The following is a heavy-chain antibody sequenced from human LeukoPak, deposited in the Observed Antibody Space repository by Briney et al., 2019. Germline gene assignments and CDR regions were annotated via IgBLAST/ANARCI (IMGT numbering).Heavy chain of an antibody. CDR1: GFTFSSYA. V-gene: IGHV3-30*04. D-gene: IGHD3-10*01. CDR2: ISYYGSNK. J-gene: IGHJ4*02. CDR3: ARERGYYGSGRYGADFDY. Sequence: GGSLRLSCAASGFTFSSYAMHWVRQAPGKGLEWVAVISYYGSNKYYADSVKGRCTISRDTSKNTLYLQMNSLRAEDTAVYYCARERGYYGSGRYGADFDYWGQGTLVTVSS.